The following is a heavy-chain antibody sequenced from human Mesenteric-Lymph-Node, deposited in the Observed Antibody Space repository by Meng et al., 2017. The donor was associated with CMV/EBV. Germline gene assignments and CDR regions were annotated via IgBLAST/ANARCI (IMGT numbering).Heavy chain of an antibody. D-gene: IGHD2-2*01. Sequence: GGSLRLSCVVSGFTVSAYNIHWVRQAPGKGLEWVALISQDGNNKYYADSVEGRFTISRHTSRNTVYLQMNSLRAEDTAVYYCGPLVPDYWGQGTLVTVSS. CDR3: GPLVPDY. CDR1: GFTVSAYN. J-gene: IGHJ4*02. V-gene: IGHV3-30-3*01. CDR2: ISQDGNNK.